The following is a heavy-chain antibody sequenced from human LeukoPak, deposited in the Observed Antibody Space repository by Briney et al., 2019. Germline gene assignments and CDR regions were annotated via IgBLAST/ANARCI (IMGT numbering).Heavy chain of an antibody. D-gene: IGHD2-15*01. J-gene: IGHJ4*02. CDR2: VSYDGSNK. V-gene: IGHV3-30*03. Sequence: GGSLRLSCAASGFTFSSYGMHWVRQAPGKGLEWVAVVSYDGSNKYYADSVKGRFTISRDNSKNTLYLQMNSLRAEDTAVYYCARDHGCSGGSCSYYFDYWGQGTLVTVSS. CDR1: GFTFSSYG. CDR3: ARDHGCSGGSCSYYFDY.